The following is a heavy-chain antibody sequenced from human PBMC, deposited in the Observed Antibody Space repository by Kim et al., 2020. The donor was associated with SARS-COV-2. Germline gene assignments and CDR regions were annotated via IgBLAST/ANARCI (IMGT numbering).Heavy chain of an antibody. D-gene: IGHD5-18*01. J-gene: IGHJ4*02. V-gene: IGHV1-69*01. CDR3: ARGGIQLWLGSFDY. Sequence: AQKFQGRVTITADESTSTAYMELSSLRSEDTAVYYCARGGIQLWLGSFDYWGQGTLVTVSS.